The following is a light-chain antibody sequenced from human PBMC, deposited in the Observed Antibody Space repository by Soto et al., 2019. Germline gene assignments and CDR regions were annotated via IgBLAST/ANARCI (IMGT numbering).Light chain of an antibody. CDR3: SSYAGRNNFYV. CDR1: SSDVGGYNY. V-gene: IGLV2-8*01. Sequence: QSVLTLPPSASGSPGQSVTISCTGTSSDVGGYNYVSWYQQHPGKAPKLMIYEVSKRPPGVPDRFSGSKSGNTASLTVSGLQAEDEADYYCSSYAGRNNFYVFGTGTKV. CDR2: EVS. J-gene: IGLJ1*01.